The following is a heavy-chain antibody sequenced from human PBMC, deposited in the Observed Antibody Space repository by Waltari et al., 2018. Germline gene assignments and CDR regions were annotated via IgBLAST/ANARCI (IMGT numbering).Heavy chain of an antibody. D-gene: IGHD3-10*01. J-gene: IGHJ4*02. Sequence: QVQLQESGPGLVKPSETLSLTCTVSGGSISSYYWSWIRQPAGKGLEWIGRIYTSGSTHYNPSLKSRVTMSVDTSKNQFSLKLSSVTAADTAVYYYASTRLITMVRGGFDYWGQGTLVTVSS. CDR1: GGSISSYY. CDR2: IYTSGST. CDR3: ASTRLITMVRGGFDY. V-gene: IGHV4-4*07.